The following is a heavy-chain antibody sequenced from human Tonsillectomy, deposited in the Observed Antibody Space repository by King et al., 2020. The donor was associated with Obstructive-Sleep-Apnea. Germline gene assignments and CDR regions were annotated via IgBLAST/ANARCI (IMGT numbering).Heavy chain of an antibody. CDR2: IRPDGTTT. V-gene: IGHV3-30*02. D-gene: IGHD2-8*02. J-gene: IGHJ6*02. CDR3: GKDISSDSWWYGMDV. Sequence: VQLVESGGGVVQPGGSLRLSCSASGFTFHSHVMHWVRQAPGRGLEGVAFIRPDGTTTYYVDSVEGRFVISRDNSKNMLHLQLNRLRVDDTAIYYCGKDISSDSWWYGMDVWGQGTTVTVSS. CDR1: GFTFHSHV.